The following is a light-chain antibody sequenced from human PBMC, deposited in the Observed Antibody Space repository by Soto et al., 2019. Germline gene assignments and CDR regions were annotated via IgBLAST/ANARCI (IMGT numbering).Light chain of an antibody. J-gene: IGKJ1*01. CDR1: RSLVYSDGIAY. CDR2: QAS. Sequence: VVMTQSPLSLPVTLGEAASISYWSSRSLVYSDGIAYLNWFHQRPGQSPRRLIYQASKRDSGVPDRFSGSGSGTDFTLQIKGVEAEDVGTYYCMQGTHWPPTFGRGTRVEIK. V-gene: IGKV2-30*01. CDR3: MQGTHWPPT.